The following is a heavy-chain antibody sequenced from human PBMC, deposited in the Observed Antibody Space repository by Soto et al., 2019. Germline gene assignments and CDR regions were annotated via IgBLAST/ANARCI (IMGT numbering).Heavy chain of an antibody. Sequence: SETLSLTXTVSGGSISSGGYYWSWIRQHPGKGLEWIGYIYYSGSTYYNPSLKSRVTISVDTSKNQFSLKLSSVTAADTAVYYCARDQEYSSSSYYYGMDVWGQGTTVTVSS. CDR1: GGSISSGGYY. CDR2: IYYSGST. J-gene: IGHJ6*02. CDR3: ARDQEYSSSSYYYGMDV. D-gene: IGHD6-13*01. V-gene: IGHV4-31*02.